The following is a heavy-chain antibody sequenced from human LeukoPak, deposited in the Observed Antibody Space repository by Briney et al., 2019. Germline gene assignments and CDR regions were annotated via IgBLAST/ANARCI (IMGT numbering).Heavy chain of an antibody. D-gene: IGHD3-10*01. V-gene: IGHV3-48*03. CDR3: AKGRHYGDPYYFDY. J-gene: IGHJ4*02. Sequence: GGSLRLSCAASGFTFSSYEMNWVRQAPGKGLEWVSYISSSGSTIYYADSVKGRFTISRDNAKNSLYLQMNSLRAEDTAVYYCAKGRHYGDPYYFDYWGQGTLVTVSS. CDR2: ISSSGSTI. CDR1: GFTFSSYE.